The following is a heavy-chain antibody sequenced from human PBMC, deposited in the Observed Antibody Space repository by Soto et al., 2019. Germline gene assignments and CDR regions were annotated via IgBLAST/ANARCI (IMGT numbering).Heavy chain of an antibody. V-gene: IGHV1-18*04. CDR3: TRDARGAISDSYFDT. D-gene: IGHD3-10*01. J-gene: IGHJ4*02. CDR1: GFIFNNYG. CDR2: ISAYNGNT. Sequence: QVQLVQPGAEVKKPGASVRVSCKADGFIFNNYGITWVRQAPGQGLEWVGWISAYNGNTDSAEKFQGRVTMTTDTSTASAYLELRSLRFDDTAVYYCTRDARGAISDSYFDTWGQGTRVIVSS.